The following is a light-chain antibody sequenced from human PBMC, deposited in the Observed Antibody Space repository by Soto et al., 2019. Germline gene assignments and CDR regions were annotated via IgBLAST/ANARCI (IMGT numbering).Light chain of an antibody. Sequence: DIQMTQSPSSLSVSVGDRVTITCRASQSIGGFLNWYQQKLGKAPKLLIYAASSLQSGVPSRFSCSGSGTDFTLTISSLQPEDFATYYCLQSYSTPLTFGGGTKV. CDR2: AAS. CDR3: LQSYSTPLT. CDR1: QSIGGF. J-gene: IGKJ4*01. V-gene: IGKV1-39*01.